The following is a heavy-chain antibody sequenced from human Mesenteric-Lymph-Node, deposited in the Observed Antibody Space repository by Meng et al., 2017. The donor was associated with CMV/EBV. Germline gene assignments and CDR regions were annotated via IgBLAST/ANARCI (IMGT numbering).Heavy chain of an antibody. CDR3: ARLGRSDSWSGYEMARYNWLDP. V-gene: IGHV4-39*01. CDR1: GGSISANSNY. CDR2: IYSSGNT. D-gene: IGHD3-3*01. J-gene: IGHJ5*02. Sequence: SETLSLTCTVSGGSISANSNYWAWIRQPPGKELEWIGHIYSSGNTFYNPSLKSRLTISVDTSKSQFSLKLNSVTAADTATYYCARLGRSDSWSGYEMARYNWLDPWGQGTLVTVSS.